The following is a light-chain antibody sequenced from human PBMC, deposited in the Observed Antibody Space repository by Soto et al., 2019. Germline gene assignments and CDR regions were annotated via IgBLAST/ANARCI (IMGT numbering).Light chain of an antibody. CDR3: SSYGGSSNG. CDR1: SSDVGGYNY. J-gene: IGLJ1*01. V-gene: IGLV2-8*01. Sequence: QSVLTQPPSASGSPGQSVAISCTGTSSDVGGYNYVSWYQQHPGKAPKLMIYEVNKRPSGVPDRFSGSKSGNTASLTVSGLQAEDEADYYCSSYGGSSNGIGPRTKVTGL. CDR2: EVN.